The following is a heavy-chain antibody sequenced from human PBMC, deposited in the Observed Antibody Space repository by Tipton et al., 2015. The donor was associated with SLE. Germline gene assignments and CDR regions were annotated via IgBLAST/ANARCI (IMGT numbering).Heavy chain of an antibody. CDR2: INHSGST. CDR3: AIEMSAYDFWSGGDRYYYMDV. CDR1: GGSFSGYY. Sequence: TLSLTCAVYGGSFSGYYWSWIRQPPGKGLEWIGEINHSGSTNYNPSLKSRVTISVDTSKNQFSLKLSSVTAADTAVYYCAIEMSAYDFWSGGDRYYYMDVWGKGTTVTVSS. J-gene: IGHJ6*03. D-gene: IGHD3-3*01. V-gene: IGHV4-34*01.